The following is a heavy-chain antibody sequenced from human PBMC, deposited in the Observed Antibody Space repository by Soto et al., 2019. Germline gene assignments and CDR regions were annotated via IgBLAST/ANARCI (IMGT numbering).Heavy chain of an antibody. Sequence: ASVKVSCKASGGTFSSYAISWVRQAPGQGLEWMGGIIPIFGTANYAQKFQGRVTITADESTSTAYMELSSLRSEDTAVYYCARDQRRGWYKWDYWGQGTLVTVSS. D-gene: IGHD6-19*01. CDR2: IIPIFGTA. CDR1: GGTFSSYA. CDR3: ARDQRRGWYKWDY. V-gene: IGHV1-69*13. J-gene: IGHJ4*02.